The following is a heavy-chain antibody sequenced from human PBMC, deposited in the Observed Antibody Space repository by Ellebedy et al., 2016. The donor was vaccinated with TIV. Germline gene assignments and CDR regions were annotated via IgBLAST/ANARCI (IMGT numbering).Heavy chain of an antibody. V-gene: IGHV3-48*01. J-gene: IGHJ4*02. CDR3: ARGLVGATTREFDY. Sequence: GESLKISCAASGFTFSSYSMDWVRQAPGRGLEWISYITSGSEVISYADSVKGRFTISRDNAKNSLYLQMNSLRAEDTAVYYCARGLVGATTREFDYWGQGTLVTVSS. CDR2: ITSGSEVI. CDR1: GFTFSSYS. D-gene: IGHD1-26*01.